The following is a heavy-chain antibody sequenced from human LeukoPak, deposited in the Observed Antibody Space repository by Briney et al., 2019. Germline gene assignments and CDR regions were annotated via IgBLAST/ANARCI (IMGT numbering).Heavy chain of an antibody. CDR1: AYSFTYYY. CDR3: ARSSPTYYFDSSGYYYGDY. J-gene: IGHJ4*02. Sequence: ASVKVSCKASAYSFTYYYIHWVGQAPGQGREWMGRINPNSGGTDYAQKFQGRVTITRDTSISTAYMELSRLRSDDTAVYYCARSSPTYYFDSSGYYYGDYWGQGTLVIVSS. CDR2: INPNSGGT. V-gene: IGHV1-2*06. D-gene: IGHD3-22*01.